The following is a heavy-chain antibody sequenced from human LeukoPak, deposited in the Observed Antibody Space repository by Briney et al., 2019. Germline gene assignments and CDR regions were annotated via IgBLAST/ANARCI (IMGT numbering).Heavy chain of an antibody. D-gene: IGHD6-19*01. CDR3: ARWSLHSSGWYFDY. CDR2: ISYSGST. Sequence: NPSETLSLTCIVSGDSISSYYWSWIRQPPGEGLEWIGYISYSGSTNYNPSLKSRVTISVDTSKNQFSLNLTSVTAADTAMYYCARWSLHSSGWYFDYWGQGTLVTVSS. CDR1: GDSISSYY. J-gene: IGHJ4*02. V-gene: IGHV4-59*01.